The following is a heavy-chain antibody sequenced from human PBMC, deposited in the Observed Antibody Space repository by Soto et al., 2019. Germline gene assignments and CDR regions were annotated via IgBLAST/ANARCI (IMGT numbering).Heavy chain of an antibody. J-gene: IGHJ4*02. CDR2: IDPSDSQT. CDR1: GYSFAGYW. D-gene: IGHD1-1*01. CDR3: ARQLSHICDS. Sequence: GESLKISCKGSGYSFAGYWITWVRQKPGKGLEWMGRIDPSDSQTYYSPSFRGHVTISATKSITTVFLQWSSLRASDTAMYYCARQLSHICDSWGQGTLVTVSS. V-gene: IGHV5-10-1*01.